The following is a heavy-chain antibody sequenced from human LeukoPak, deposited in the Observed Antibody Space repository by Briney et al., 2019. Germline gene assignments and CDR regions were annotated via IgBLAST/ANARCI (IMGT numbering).Heavy chain of an antibody. V-gene: IGHV1-18*01. CDR1: GYTFTSYG. CDR3: AREYYYDSSGYYYSVLGAFDI. J-gene: IGHJ3*02. CDR2: ISAYNGNT. Sequence: GASVKVSCKASGYTFTSYGISWVRQAPGQGLEWMGWISAYNGNTNYAQKLQGRVTITTDTSTSTAYMELSSLRSEDTAVYYCAREYYYDSSGYYYSVLGAFDIWGQGTMVTVSS. D-gene: IGHD3-22*01.